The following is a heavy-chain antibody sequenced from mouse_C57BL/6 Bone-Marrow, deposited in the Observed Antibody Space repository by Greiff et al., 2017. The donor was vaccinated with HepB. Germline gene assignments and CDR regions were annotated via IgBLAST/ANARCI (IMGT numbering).Heavy chain of an antibody. V-gene: IGHV5-6*01. D-gene: IGHD1-1*01. Sequence: EVKLQESGGDLVKPGGSLKLSCAASGFTFSSYGMSWVRQTPDKRLEWVATISSGGSYTYYPDSVKGRFTISRDNAKNTLYLQMSSLKSEDTAMYYCARHYYGTLYWYFDVWGTGTTVTVSS. CDR1: GFTFSSYG. J-gene: IGHJ1*03. CDR3: ARHYYGTLYWYFDV. CDR2: ISSGGSYT.